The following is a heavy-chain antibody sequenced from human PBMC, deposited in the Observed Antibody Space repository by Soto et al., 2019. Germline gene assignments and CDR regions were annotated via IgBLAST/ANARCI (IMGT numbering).Heavy chain of an antibody. J-gene: IGHJ4*02. CDR1: GYTFKTYA. Sequence: QVQLVQSGAEVRKPGASVKVSCKASGYTFKTYAMHWVRHAPGQRLEWMAWINTGNGNVKYSQKFQGRVTFTRDTSASTAYMEVSSLRSEDTAIYYCVRSVVVRGVFTFDCWGQGTLVTVSS. CDR3: VRSVVVRGVFTFDC. D-gene: IGHD3-10*01. CDR2: INTGNGNV. V-gene: IGHV1-3*04.